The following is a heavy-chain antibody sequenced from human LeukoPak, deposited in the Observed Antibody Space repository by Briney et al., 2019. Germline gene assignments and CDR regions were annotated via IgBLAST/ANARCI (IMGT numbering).Heavy chain of an antibody. J-gene: IGHJ4*02. CDR1: GFSFSDYY. Sequence: GGSLRLSCAASGFSFSDYYMSWIRQAPGKGLEWVSYISSSGSSIYYADFVKGRFTISRDNAKNSLYLQMNSLRAEDTAVYYCARGRRNFGSDYWGQGTLVTVSS. D-gene: IGHD3-16*01. CDR2: ISSSGSSI. CDR3: ARGRRNFGSDY. V-gene: IGHV3-11*04.